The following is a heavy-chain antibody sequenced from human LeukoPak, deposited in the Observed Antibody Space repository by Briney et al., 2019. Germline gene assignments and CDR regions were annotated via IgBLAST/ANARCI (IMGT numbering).Heavy chain of an antibody. CDR2: ISGSGGST. Sequence: GGSQRLSCAASGFTFSSYAMSWVRQAPGKGLEWVSAISGSGGSTYYADSVKGRFTISRDNSKNTLYLQMNSLRAEDTAVYYCACGDGTTWGPFDYWGQGTLVTVSS. D-gene: IGHD1-1*01. V-gene: IGHV3-23*01. CDR3: ACGDGTTWGPFDY. CDR1: GFTFSSYA. J-gene: IGHJ4*02.